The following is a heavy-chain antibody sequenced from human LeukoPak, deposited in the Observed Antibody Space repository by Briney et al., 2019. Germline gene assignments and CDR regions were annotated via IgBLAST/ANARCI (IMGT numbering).Heavy chain of an antibody. CDR1: GFTFSDYY. Sequence: PGGSLRLSCAASGFTFSDYYMSWIRQAPGKGLEWVSYISSSGSTIYYADSVKGRFTISRDNAKNSLYLQMNSLRAEDTAVYYCARQGITIFGVVILPSYYMDVWGKGTTVTVSS. J-gene: IGHJ6*03. CDR3: ARQGITIFGVVILPSYYMDV. CDR2: ISSSGSTI. D-gene: IGHD3-3*01. V-gene: IGHV3-11*04.